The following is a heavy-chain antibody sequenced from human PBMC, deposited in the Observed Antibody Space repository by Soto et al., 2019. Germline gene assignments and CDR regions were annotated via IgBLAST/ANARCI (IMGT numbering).Heavy chain of an antibody. Sequence: GGSLRLSCAASGFSFSSYGMEWVRLAPGKGLEWVAATTYDGGIKHYVDSVKGRFTISRDNSKNTLYLQMNSLRVEDTATYYCAGALENPYFYYDLNVWGQGATVTAP. CDR1: GFSFSSYG. V-gene: IGHV3-30*03. J-gene: IGHJ6*02. CDR3: AGALENPYFYYDLNV. CDR2: TTYDGGIK. D-gene: IGHD1-1*01.